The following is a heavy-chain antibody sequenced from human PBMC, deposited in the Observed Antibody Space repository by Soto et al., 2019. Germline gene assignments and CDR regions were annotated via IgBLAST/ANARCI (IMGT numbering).Heavy chain of an antibody. J-gene: IGHJ4*02. D-gene: IGHD1-1*01. CDR3: AIWGWNDPPHDY. CDR1: GFTFSSYV. Sequence: PGGSLRLSCAASGFTFSSYVMHWVRQAPGKGLEWVAVISYDGSNKYYADSVKGRFTISRDNSKNTLYLQMNSLRAEDTAVYYCAIWGWNDPPHDYWGQRTLVTVSS. CDR2: ISYDGSNK. V-gene: IGHV3-30*03.